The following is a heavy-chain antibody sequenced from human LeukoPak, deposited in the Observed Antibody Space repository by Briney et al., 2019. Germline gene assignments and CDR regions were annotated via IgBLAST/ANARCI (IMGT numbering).Heavy chain of an antibody. V-gene: IGHV1-69*04. CDR2: IIPILGIA. CDR1: GGTFSSYA. D-gene: IGHD6-19*01. Sequence: SVKVSCKASGGTFSSYAISWVRQAPGQGLEWMGRIIPILGIANYAQKFQGRVTITADKSTSTAYMELSSLRSEDTAVYYCATTVGIAVAGTYLGPPYWGQGTLVTVSS. J-gene: IGHJ4*02. CDR3: ATTVGIAVAGTYLGPPY.